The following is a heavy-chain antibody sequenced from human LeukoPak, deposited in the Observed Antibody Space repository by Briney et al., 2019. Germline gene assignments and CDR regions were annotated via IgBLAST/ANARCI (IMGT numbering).Heavy chain of an antibody. CDR3: ATVFFGPYDY. V-gene: IGHV1-24*01. CDR2: FDPEDGET. Sequence: ASVKVSCKVSEYTLTEFSMHWVRQAPGKGLEWMGGFDPEDGETIYAQKFQGRVTMTEDTSTDTAYMELSSLRSEDTAVYYCATVFFGPYDYWGQGTLVTVSS. CDR1: EYTLTEFS. D-gene: IGHD3-3*01. J-gene: IGHJ4*02.